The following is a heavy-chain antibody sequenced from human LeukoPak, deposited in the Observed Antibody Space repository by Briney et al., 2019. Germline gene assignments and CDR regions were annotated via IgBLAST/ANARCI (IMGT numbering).Heavy chain of an antibody. D-gene: IGHD6-19*01. V-gene: IGHV5-51*01. CDR1: GYSFTSYW. CDR3: ARHRPYSSGWRHFDY. J-gene: IGHJ4*02. CDR2: IYPGDSDT. Sequence: GESLKISCKGSGYSFTSYWIGWVRQMPGKGLEWMGIIYPGDSDTRYSPSFQGQITISADKSISTAYLQWSSLKASDTAMYYCARHRPYSSGWRHFDYWGQGTLVTVSS.